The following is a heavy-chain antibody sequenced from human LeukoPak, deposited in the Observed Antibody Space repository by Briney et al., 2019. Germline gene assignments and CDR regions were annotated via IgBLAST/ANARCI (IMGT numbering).Heavy chain of an antibody. Sequence: GASVKVSCKASGYTFTSYDINWVRQATGQGLEWMGWMNPNSGNTGYAQKFQGRVTMTRNTSISTAYMELSSLRSEDTAVYYCARGKILTGYYYYGMDVWSQGTTVTVSS. V-gene: IGHV1-8*01. CDR3: ARGKILTGYYYYGMDV. CDR1: GYTFTSYD. J-gene: IGHJ6*02. CDR2: MNPNSGNT. D-gene: IGHD3-9*01.